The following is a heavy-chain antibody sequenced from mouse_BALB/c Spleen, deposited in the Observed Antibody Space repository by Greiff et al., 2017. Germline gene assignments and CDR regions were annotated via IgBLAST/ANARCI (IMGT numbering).Heavy chain of an antibody. CDR3: ARDRYDDY. CDR1: GYTFTSYW. D-gene: IGHD2-14*01. J-gene: IGHJ2*01. CDR2: INPSTGYT. Sequence: QVQLKQSGAELAKPGASVKMSCKASGYTFTSYWMHWVKQRPGQGLEWIGYINPSTGYTEYNQKFKDKATLTADKSSSTAYMQLSSLTSEDSAVYYCARDRYDDYWGQGTTLTVSS. V-gene: IGHV1-7*01.